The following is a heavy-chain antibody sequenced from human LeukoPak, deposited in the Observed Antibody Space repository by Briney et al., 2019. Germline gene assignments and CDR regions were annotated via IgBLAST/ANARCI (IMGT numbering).Heavy chain of an antibody. J-gene: IGHJ3*02. CDR1: GGSISGYY. D-gene: IGHD2-21*02. CDR2: IYYSGST. Sequence: PSETLSLTCTVSGGSISGYYWSWIRQPPGKGLEWIGYIYYSGSTNYNPSLKSRVTISVDTSKNQFSLKLSSVTAADTAVYYCARHGRVVTGFDIWGQGTMVTVSS. CDR3: ARHGRVVTGFDI. V-gene: IGHV4-59*01.